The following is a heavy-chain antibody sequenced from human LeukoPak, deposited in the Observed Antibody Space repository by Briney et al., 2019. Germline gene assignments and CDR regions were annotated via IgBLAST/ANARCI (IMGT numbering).Heavy chain of an antibody. D-gene: IGHD1-1*01. CDR1: GFTFSSYW. CDR3: ARGPSGSTGNYFYYMDV. Sequence: PGGSLRLSCAASGFTFSSYWMSWVRQAPGKGLEWVANIKQDGSEKYYVDSVKGRFTISRDNTKNSMYVQMNSLRAEDTAVYYCARGPSGSTGNYFYYMDVWGKGTTVTVSS. J-gene: IGHJ6*03. CDR2: IKQDGSEK. V-gene: IGHV3-7*04.